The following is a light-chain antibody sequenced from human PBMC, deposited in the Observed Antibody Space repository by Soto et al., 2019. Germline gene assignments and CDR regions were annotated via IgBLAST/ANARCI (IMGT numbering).Light chain of an antibody. CDR2: EVS. CDR3: CSYAGSDSYV. V-gene: IGLV2-11*01. Sequence: QSALTQPRSVSGSPGQSVTISCTGTSSDVGAYGYVSWYQQHPGKAPKLMIYEVSKRPSGVPDRFSGSKSGNTASLTISGLQAEDEAEYYCCSYAGSDSYVFGTGTKLTVL. CDR1: SSDVGAYGY. J-gene: IGLJ1*01.